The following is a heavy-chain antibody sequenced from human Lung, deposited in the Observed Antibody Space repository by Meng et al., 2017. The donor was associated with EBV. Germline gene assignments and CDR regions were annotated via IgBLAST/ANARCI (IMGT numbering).Heavy chain of an antibody. Sequence: TLKVLGHTLVKPQHTLTLTCTFSGFSLSTSRVGVGWIRQPPGKALEWLALIYWDDDKRYSPSLKNRLTITKDTSKNQVVLTLTNIDPVDTATYYCAHRHRLRDFDYWGQGTLVTVSS. CDR2: IYWDDDK. J-gene: IGHJ4*02. CDR3: AHRHRLRDFDY. V-gene: IGHV2-5*02. CDR1: GFSLSTSRVG. D-gene: IGHD4-17*01.